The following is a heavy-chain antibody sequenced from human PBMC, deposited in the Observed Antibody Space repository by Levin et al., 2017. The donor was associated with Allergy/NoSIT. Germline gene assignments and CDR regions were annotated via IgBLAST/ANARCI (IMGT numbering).Heavy chain of an antibody. CDR1: GFTFSTSA. Sequence: GGSLRLSCAASGFTFSTSAMNWVRQAPGKGLEWVSGISGTGGDTSYADSVKGRFTVSRDNSKNTLYLQLNSLRAEDTAVYYCAKDSAEYCHGAGSWFEVWGQGRMVTVSS. V-gene: IGHV3-23*01. CDR2: ISGTGGDT. D-gene: IGHD3-10*01. CDR3: AKDSAEYCHGAGSWFEV. J-gene: IGHJ3*01.